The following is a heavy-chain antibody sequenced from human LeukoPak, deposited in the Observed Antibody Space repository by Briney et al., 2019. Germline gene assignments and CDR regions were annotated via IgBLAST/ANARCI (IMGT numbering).Heavy chain of an antibody. D-gene: IGHD2-2*01. CDR3: AKVNGYCSSTSCQGAFDI. V-gene: IGHV3-9*01. CDR1: GFTFDDYA. CDR2: ISWNSGSI. J-gene: IGHJ3*02. Sequence: GGSLRLSCAASGFTFDDYAMHWVRQAPGKGPEWVSGISWNSGSIGYADSVKGRFTISRDNAKNSLYLQMNSLRAEDTALYYCAKVNGYCSSTSCQGAFDIWGQGTMVTVSS.